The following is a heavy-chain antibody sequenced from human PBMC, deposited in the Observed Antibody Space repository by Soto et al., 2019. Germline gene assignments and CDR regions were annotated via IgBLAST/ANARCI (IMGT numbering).Heavy chain of an antibody. D-gene: IGHD3-3*01. CDR2: IYYSGTT. Sequence: QVHLQESGPGLVKPSQTLSLTCTVSGGSLPSNGYYWSWIRQRPEKGLEWLGYIYYSGTTHFNPSLKSRLSISMDTSNNQFSLNLTSVTAADTAVYFCARDLLYRAVFEIWGQGTLVTVSA. V-gene: IGHV4-31*03. CDR3: ARDLLYRAVFEI. CDR1: GGSLPSNGYY. J-gene: IGHJ3*02.